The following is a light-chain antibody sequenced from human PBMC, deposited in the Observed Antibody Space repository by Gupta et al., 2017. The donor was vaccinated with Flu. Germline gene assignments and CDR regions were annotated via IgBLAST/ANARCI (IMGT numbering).Light chain of an antibody. Sequence: DIQMSQYPYTLSVHVGDRVTITCRASQSLSSWLAWYQQKPGKAPKLLIYKASNLQSGVPSRFSGSGSGTEFTLTISSLQPDDFATYYCQQYDSYSLTFGGGTKVEIK. CDR3: QQYDSYSLT. J-gene: IGKJ4*01. CDR2: KAS. CDR1: QSLSSW. V-gene: IGKV1-5*03.